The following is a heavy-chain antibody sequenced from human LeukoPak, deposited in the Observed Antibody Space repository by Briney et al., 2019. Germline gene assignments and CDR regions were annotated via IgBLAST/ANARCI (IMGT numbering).Heavy chain of an antibody. V-gene: IGHV4-39*07. J-gene: IGHJ4*02. CDR3: AKCLRWQQAPPRGRYYFDS. Sequence: PSETLSLTCTVSGGSITSRDYYWGWIRQPPGKGLEWIGTIYYSGSTYYNPSLRSRVTISVDTSKNQFSLTLSSMTAADTAVYYCAKCLRWQQAPPRGRYYFDSWGQGTLVTVSS. CDR2: IYYSGST. CDR1: GGSITSRDYY. D-gene: IGHD5-24*01.